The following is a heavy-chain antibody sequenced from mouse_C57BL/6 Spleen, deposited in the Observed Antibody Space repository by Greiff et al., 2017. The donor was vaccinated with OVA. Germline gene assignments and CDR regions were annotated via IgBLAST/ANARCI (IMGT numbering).Heavy chain of an antibody. CDR2: ISNGGGST. D-gene: IGHD2-5*01. J-gene: IGHJ2*01. V-gene: IGHV5-12*01. CDR1: GFTFSDYY. Sequence: EVQGVESGGGLVQPGGSLKLSCAASGFTFSDYYMYWVRQTPEKRLEWVAYISNGGGSTYYPDTVKGRFTISRDNAKNTLYLQMSRLKSEDTAMYYCARQAIVTYYFDYWGQGTTLTVSS. CDR3: ARQAIVTYYFDY.